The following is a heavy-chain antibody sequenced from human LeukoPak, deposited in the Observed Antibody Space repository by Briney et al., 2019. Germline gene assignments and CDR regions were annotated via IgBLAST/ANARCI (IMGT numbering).Heavy chain of an antibody. V-gene: IGHV1-2*02. CDR3: TSDQGSLTRSWYTGY. CDR2: INPNSGGT. CDR1: GYTFTGYY. J-gene: IGHJ4*02. Sequence: VASVKVSRKASGYTFTGYYMHWVRQGPGQGLEWMGWINPNSGGTNYAQKFQGRVTMTRDTSITTAYMDLSSLTPDDTAVYFYTSDQGSLTRSWYTGYWGQGTQVTVSS. D-gene: IGHD6-13*01.